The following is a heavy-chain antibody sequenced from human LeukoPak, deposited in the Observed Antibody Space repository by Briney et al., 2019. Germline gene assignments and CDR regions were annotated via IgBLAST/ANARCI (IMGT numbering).Heavy chain of an antibody. CDR2: ISSSSSYI. CDR3: ARDVGRWWHLFLVY. Sequence: GGSLRLSCAASGFTFSSYSMNWVRQAPGKGLEWVSSISSSSSYIYCADSVKGRFTISRDNAKNSLYLQMNSLRAEDTAVYYCARDVGRWWHLFLVYWGEGALVTVSS. D-gene: IGHD2-8*02. V-gene: IGHV3-21*01. J-gene: IGHJ4*02. CDR1: GFTFSSYS.